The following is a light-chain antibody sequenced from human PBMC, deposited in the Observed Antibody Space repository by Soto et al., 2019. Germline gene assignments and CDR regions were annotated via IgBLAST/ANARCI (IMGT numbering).Light chain of an antibody. CDR1: QGISSY. CDR3: QQYYSYPQT. Sequence: AIRMTQSPSSFSASTGDRVTITCRANQGISSYLAWYQQKPGKAPKLLIYAASTLQSGVPSRFSGSGSGTDFTLTISCLQSEDFPNYYCQQYYSYPQTFGPGTKVDIK. CDR2: AAS. J-gene: IGKJ3*01. V-gene: IGKV1-8*01.